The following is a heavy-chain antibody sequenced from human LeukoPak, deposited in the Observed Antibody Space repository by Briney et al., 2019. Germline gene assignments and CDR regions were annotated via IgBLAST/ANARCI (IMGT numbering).Heavy chain of an antibody. J-gene: IGHJ4*02. CDR3: AREVIGGNCA. V-gene: IGHV3-21*01. Sequence: GGSLRLSCAASGFSFSTYDMNWVRQAPGKGLEWVSSISSSSSYIYYADSVKGRFLISRDNAKNSLYLQMDSLRAEDTAVYYCAREVIGGNCAWGQGTLVTVSS. D-gene: IGHD4-23*01. CDR1: GFSFSTYD. CDR2: ISSSSSYI.